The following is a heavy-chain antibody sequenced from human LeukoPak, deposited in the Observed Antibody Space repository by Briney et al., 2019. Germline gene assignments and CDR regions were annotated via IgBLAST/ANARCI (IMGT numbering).Heavy chain of an antibody. J-gene: IGHJ6*03. CDR2: ISYDGSNK. CDR3: ARDGKGYSSSWYYYYYMDV. D-gene: IGHD6-13*01. CDR1: GFTFSSYG. V-gene: IGHV3-30*03. Sequence: GGSLRLSCAASGFTFSSYGMHWVRQAPGKGLEWVAVISYDGSNKYYADSVKGRYTISRDNAKNSLYLQMTSLRAEDTAVYYCARDGKGYSSSWYYYYYMDVWGKGTTVTISS.